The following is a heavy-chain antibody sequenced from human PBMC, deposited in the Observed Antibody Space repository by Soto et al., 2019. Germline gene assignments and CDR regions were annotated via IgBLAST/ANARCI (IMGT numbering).Heavy chain of an antibody. D-gene: IGHD3-22*01. V-gene: IGHV1-18*01. CDR1: GYSFSSYA. CDR2: VSAYNGNT. J-gene: IGHJ4*01. Sequence: GASVKVSCKASGYSFSSYALSWVRQAPGQGLEWMGWVSAYNGNTNYAQKLQGRVTMTTDTSTSTAYMELRSLRSDDTAVYYCARDAWLVVEWFRQYYFDYWG. CDR3: ARDAWLVVEWFRQYYFDY.